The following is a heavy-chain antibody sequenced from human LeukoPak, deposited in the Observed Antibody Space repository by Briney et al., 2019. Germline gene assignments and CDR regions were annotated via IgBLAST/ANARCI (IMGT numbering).Heavy chain of an antibody. J-gene: IGHJ4*02. CDR2: IYPGGSDT. Sequence: GDSLKISCKGSGYNFASYWIGWVRQLPGKGLEWMAIIYPGGSDTRNSPSLQGQVTISADRSINTAYPEWSSLKASDSAMYFCASSITMAGNHQYFNYWGQGTLVTVSS. CDR3: ASSITMAGNHQYFNY. D-gene: IGHD6-19*01. CDR1: GYNFASYW. V-gene: IGHV5-51*01.